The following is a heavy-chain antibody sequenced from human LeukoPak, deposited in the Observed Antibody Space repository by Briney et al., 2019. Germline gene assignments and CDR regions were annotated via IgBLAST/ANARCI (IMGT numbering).Heavy chain of an antibody. CDR3: ARDPPSGYDSPGD. J-gene: IGHJ4*02. V-gene: IGHV3-7*01. Sequence: GGSLRLSCVASGFTYSDYWMSWVRQAPGKGLEWVANINQDGSEKYYVDSVKGRFTISRDNANNSLYLQMNSLRAEDTAVYYCARDPPSGYDSPGDWGQGTLVTVSS. CDR2: INQDGSEK. CDR1: GFTYSDYW. D-gene: IGHD3-22*01.